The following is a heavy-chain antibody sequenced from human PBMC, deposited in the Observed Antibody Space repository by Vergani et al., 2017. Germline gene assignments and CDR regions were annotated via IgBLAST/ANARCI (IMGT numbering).Heavy chain of an antibody. CDR3: ARDRGCATISCYFSGAFDY. D-gene: IGHD2-2*01. J-gene: IGHJ4*02. V-gene: IGHV3-9*01. CDR2: IDRNYGVK. CDR1: GFTFQAFA. Sequence: VEAGGGLVQPGGSLRLSCTASGFTFQAFAFHWVRQVSGRGLEWVSGIDRNYGVKNGNSFEGRFSISRDNSKNTLILQMNGLRAEDTAVYYCARDRGCATISCYFSGAFDYWGLGTLVSVSS.